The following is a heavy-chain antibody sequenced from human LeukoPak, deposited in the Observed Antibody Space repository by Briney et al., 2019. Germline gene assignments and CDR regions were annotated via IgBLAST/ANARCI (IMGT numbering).Heavy chain of an antibody. CDR1: GFTFSSYS. D-gene: IGHD6-13*01. J-gene: IGHJ4*02. V-gene: IGHV3-21*01. Sequence: GGSLRLSCAASGFTFSSYSMNWVRQAPGKGLEWVSSISSSSSYIYYADSVKGRFPISRDDAKNSLYLQMNSLRAEDTAVYYCAGIAAVPFDYWGQGTLVTVSS. CDR2: ISSSSSYI. CDR3: AGIAAVPFDY.